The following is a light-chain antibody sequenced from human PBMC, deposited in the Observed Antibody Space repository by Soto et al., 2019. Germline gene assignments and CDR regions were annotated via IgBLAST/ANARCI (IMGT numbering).Light chain of an antibody. CDR1: QSLVYSEGNTY. CDR2: KVS. Sequence: DVVMTQSPLSLPVTLGQPASISCRSSQSLVYSEGNTYLNWFQQRPGQSPRRRIYKVSNRDSGVPDRFSGRGSRTDFTLKISRVEAEDVGVYHCIHGTLWPPWPFGQGTKVEI. CDR3: IHGTLWPPWP. V-gene: IGKV2-30*01. J-gene: IGKJ1*01.